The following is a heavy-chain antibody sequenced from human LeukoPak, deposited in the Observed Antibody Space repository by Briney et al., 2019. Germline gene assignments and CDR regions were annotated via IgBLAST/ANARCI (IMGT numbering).Heavy chain of an antibody. CDR2: ITSGGRAI. D-gene: IGHD5-12*01. J-gene: IGHJ4*02. V-gene: IGHV3-11*01. CDR3: ASDIVATSGDF. Sequence: GGSLRLSCAASGFTFSDFYMSWIRQAPGKGLEWVSYITSGGRAIYYADSVQGRFTISRDNARNPLYLQMNGLRAEDTAVYYCASDIVATSGDFWGQGTLVTVSS. CDR1: GFTFSDFY.